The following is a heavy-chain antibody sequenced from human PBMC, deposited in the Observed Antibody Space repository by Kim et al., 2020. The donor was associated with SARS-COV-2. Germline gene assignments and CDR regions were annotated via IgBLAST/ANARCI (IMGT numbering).Heavy chain of an antibody. CDR2: IWYDGSNK. D-gene: IGHD3-22*01. V-gene: IGHV3-33*01. Sequence: GGSLRLSCAASGFTFSSYGMHWVRQAPGKGLEWVAVIWYDGSNKYYADSVKGRFTISRDNSKNTLYLQMNSLRAEDTAVYYCARSDSSGYYYVGAVRGMDVWGQGTTVTVSS. CDR3: ARSDSSGYYYVGAVRGMDV. J-gene: IGHJ6*02. CDR1: GFTFSSYG.